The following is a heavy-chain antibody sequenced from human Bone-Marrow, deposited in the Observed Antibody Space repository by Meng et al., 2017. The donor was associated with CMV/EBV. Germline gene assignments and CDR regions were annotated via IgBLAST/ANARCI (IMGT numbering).Heavy chain of an antibody. CDR3: ANPASTYYDFWSGYYLPLDV. J-gene: IGHJ6*02. V-gene: IGHV3-23*01. Sequence: GGSLRLSCAASGFTFHNYAMTWGRQAPGKGLEGVSAISGSGGSTYNADSVKGRFTISRDNSKDTLYVQMNSLRVEDPALFYWANPASTYYDFWSGYYLPLDVWGQGTTVTVSS. CDR2: ISGSGGST. D-gene: IGHD3-3*01. CDR1: GFTFHNYA.